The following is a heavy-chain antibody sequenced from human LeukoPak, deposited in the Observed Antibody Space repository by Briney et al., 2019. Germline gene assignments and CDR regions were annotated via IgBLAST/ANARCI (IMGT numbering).Heavy chain of an antibody. CDR1: VYTFTSYA. D-gene: IGHD3-22*01. Sequence: ASVKVSCKASVYTFTSYAMNWVRQAPVQGLEWMGCINTNTGNPTYAQGFTGRFVFSLDTSVSTAYLQISSLKAEDTAVYYCARRRLTYYYDSSAYGDAFDIWGQGTMVTVSS. CDR3: ARRRLTYYYDSSAYGDAFDI. J-gene: IGHJ3*02. V-gene: IGHV7-4-1*02. CDR2: INTNTGNP.